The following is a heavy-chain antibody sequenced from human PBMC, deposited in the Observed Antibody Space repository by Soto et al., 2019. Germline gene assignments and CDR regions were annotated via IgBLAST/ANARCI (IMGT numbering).Heavy chain of an antibody. V-gene: IGHV1-18*01. J-gene: IGHJ5*02. Sequence: QVQLVQSGAEVKKPGASVKVSCEASGYTFTSYGISWVRQAPGQGLEWMGWISAYNGNTNYAQKLQGRVTMTTDTSTSTAYMELRSLRSDDTAVYYCARDYYGSGSYYNGGNWFDPWGQGTLVTVSS. CDR3: ARDYYGSGSYYNGGNWFDP. CDR1: GYTFTSYG. D-gene: IGHD3-10*01. CDR2: ISAYNGNT.